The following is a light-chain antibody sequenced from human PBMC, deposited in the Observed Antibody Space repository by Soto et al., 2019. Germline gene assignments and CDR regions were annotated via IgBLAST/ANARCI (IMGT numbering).Light chain of an antibody. J-gene: IGKJ1*01. CDR3: QQYGGSSRT. Sequence: EIVLTQSPATLSLSPWERATLXXRASQSVRNNYLAWYQQKPGQAPRVXIYETYRRATGIPDRFSGSGAGIDFTLTISRLEPEDFAVYLCQQYGGSSRTFGLGTKVDIK. V-gene: IGKV3-20*01. CDR2: ETY. CDR1: QSVRNNY.